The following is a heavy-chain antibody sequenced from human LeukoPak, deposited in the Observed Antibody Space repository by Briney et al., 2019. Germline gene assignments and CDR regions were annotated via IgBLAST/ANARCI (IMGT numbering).Heavy chain of an antibody. D-gene: IGHD6-19*01. CDR2: IREDGSEK. CDR1: GFTFSSYW. J-gene: IGHJ4*02. Sequence: GGSLRLSCAASGFTFSSYWMTWVRQAPGKGLEWVANIREDGSEKYYVDSVKGRFTISRDNSKNTLYLQMNSLRAEDTAVYYCARLKSGWYSYWGQGTLVTVSS. V-gene: IGHV3-7*01. CDR3: ARLKSGWYSY.